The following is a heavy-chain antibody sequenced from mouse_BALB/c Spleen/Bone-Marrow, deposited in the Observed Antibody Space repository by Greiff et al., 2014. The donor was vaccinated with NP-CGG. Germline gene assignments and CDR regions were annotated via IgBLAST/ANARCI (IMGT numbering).Heavy chain of an antibody. V-gene: IGHV1-54*03. D-gene: IGHD4-1*01. Sequence: VMLVESGAELVRPGTSVKVSCKASGYAFTNYLIEWVKQRPGQGLEWIGVINPGSGATNYNENFKGKATLTADKSPSTPYMQLSSLTSDDSAVYFCARRLTGTLYFDYWGQGTTLTVSS. CDR3: ARRLTGTLYFDY. J-gene: IGHJ2*01. CDR2: INPGSGAT. CDR1: GYAFTNYL.